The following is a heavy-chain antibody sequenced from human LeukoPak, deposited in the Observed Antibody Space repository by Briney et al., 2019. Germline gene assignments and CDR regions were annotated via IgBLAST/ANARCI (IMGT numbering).Heavy chain of an antibody. CDR2: IYTSEST. J-gene: IGHJ4*02. V-gene: IGHV4-38-2*02. CDR1: GYSISSGYY. CDR3: ARDWGIAEAGTSYFDY. Sequence: PSETLSLTCTVSGYSISSGYYWGWIRQPPGKGLEWIGSIYTSESTSYNPSLKSRDTMSIDTSNNQFSLMLNSVTAADTAVYYCARDWGIAEAGTSYFDYWGQGILVTVSS. D-gene: IGHD6-19*01.